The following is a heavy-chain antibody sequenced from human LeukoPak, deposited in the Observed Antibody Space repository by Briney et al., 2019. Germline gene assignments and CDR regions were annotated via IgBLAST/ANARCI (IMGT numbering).Heavy chain of an antibody. CDR3: ARYCSGGSCYPGYFDY. CDR1: GGSISSGGYS. CDR2: IYHSGST. V-gene: IGHV4-30-2*01. D-gene: IGHD2-15*01. J-gene: IGHJ4*02. Sequence: TLSLTCAVSGGSISSGGYSWSWIRQPPGKGLEWIGYIYHSGSTYYNPSLKSRVTISVDRSKNQFSLKLSSVTAADTAVYYCARYCSGGSCYPGYFDYWGQGTLVTVSS.